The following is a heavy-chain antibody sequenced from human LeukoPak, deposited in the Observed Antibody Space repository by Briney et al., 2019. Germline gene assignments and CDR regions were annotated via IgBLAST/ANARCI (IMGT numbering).Heavy chain of an antibody. V-gene: IGHV4-59*01. CDR2: IYYSGST. Sequence: TLSLTCTVSGGSISSYYWSWIRQPPGKGLEWIGYIYYSGSTNYNPSLKSRATISVDTSKNQFSLKLSSVTAADTAVYYCARAGDYGDYVGYFDYWGQGTLVTVSS. D-gene: IGHD4-17*01. J-gene: IGHJ4*02. CDR1: GGSISSYY. CDR3: ARAGDYGDYVGYFDY.